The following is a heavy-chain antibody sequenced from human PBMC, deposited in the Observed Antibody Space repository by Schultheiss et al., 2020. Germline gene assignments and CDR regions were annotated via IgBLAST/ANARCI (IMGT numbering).Heavy chain of an antibody. V-gene: IGHV3-30*19. CDR2: ISYDGSNK. J-gene: IGHJ6*02. CDR3: ARECIAAAVGSNPRGYYYYGRDV. D-gene: IGHD6-13*01. Sequence: GGSLRLSCAASGFTFSNYGMHWVRQAPGKGLEWVAVISYDGSNKYYADSVKGRFTISRDNSKNTLYLQMNSLRAEDTAVYYCARECIAAAVGSNPRGYYYYGRDVWGQGNTGTVSS. CDR1: GFTFSNYG.